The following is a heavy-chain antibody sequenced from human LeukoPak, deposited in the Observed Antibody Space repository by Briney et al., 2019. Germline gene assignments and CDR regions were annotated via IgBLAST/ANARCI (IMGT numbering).Heavy chain of an antibody. CDR2: IYYSGYT. Sequence: SETLSLTCTVSGGSISSYYWSWIRQPPGKGLEWIGDIYYSGYTNYNPSLKSRVTMSVDTSKNQFSLKLSSVTAADTAVYYCARRYGSGSSGTFDYWGQGTLVTVSS. CDR3: ARRYGSGSSGTFDY. D-gene: IGHD3-10*01. J-gene: IGHJ4*02. V-gene: IGHV4-59*01. CDR1: GGSISSYY.